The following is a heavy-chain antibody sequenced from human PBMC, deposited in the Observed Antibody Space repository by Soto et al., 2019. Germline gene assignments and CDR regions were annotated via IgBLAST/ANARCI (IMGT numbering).Heavy chain of an antibody. CDR3: ARAPYCTGVSCSSRVPAY. D-gene: IGHD2-15*01. J-gene: IGHJ4*02. V-gene: IGHV3-7*03. CDR2: IKRDGSEI. Sequence: LRLSCAASGFTFSGYWMSWVRQAPGKGLEWVANIKRDGSEIYYVDSVKGRFTISRDNAKDSLYLQMNSLRAEDTAVYYCARAPYCTGVSCSSRVPAYWGQGTLVTVSS. CDR1: GFTFSGYW.